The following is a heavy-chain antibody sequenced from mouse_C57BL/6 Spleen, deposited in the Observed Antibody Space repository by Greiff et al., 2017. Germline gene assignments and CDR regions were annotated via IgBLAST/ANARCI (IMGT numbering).Heavy chain of an antibody. D-gene: IGHD3-1*01. CDR2: IDPANGNT. J-gene: IGHJ3*01. Sequence: VQLQQSVAELVRPGASVKLSCTASGFNIKNTYMHWVKQRPEQGLEWIGRIDPANGNTKYAPKFQGKATITAETSSNTAYLQLSSLTSEDTAIYYCAEEGTRDDGGAWFAYWGQGTLVTVSA. CDR1: GFNIKNTY. V-gene: IGHV14-3*01. CDR3: AEEGTRDDGGAWFAY.